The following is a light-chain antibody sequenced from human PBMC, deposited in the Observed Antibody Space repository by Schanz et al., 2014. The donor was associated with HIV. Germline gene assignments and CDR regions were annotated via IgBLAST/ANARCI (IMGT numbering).Light chain of an antibody. Sequence: EIVLTQSPGSLSLSPGGRATLSCGASQRLSSAYLAWYQQKRAQPPRLVIYATSTRAAGIPDRFSGTGSGTDFTLTISSLEPEDFAVYYCHFFGNSGGTFGGGTKVEIK. J-gene: IGKJ4*01. CDR3: HFFGNSGGT. V-gene: IGKV3-20*01. CDR1: QRLSSAY. CDR2: ATS.